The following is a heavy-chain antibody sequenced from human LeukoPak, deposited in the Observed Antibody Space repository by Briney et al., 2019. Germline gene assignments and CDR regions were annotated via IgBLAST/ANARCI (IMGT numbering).Heavy chain of an antibody. D-gene: IGHD6-19*01. CDR1: GFTFSSYA. CDR2: TSGSGGST. V-gene: IGHV3-23*01. Sequence: GGSLRLSCAASGFTFSSYAMSWVRQAPGKGLEWVSATSGSGGSTYYADSVKGRFTISRDNSKNTLYLQMNSLRAEDTAVYYCAKVGSSGWDYFDYWGQGTLVTVSS. CDR3: AKVGSSGWDYFDY. J-gene: IGHJ4*02.